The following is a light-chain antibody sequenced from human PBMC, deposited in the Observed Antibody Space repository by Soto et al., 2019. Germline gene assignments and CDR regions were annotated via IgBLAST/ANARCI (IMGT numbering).Light chain of an antibody. J-gene: IGLJ2*01. Sequence: QSALTQPASVSGSPGQSITISCTGTSSDVGGYNYVSWYQQHPGKAPKLMIYDVSNRPSGVSKRCSGSKSGNTASLTISGLRAEDEADYYCSSYTSSSTLGVFGGGTKVTVL. V-gene: IGLV2-14*01. CDR1: SSDVGGYNY. CDR3: SSYTSSSTLGV. CDR2: DVS.